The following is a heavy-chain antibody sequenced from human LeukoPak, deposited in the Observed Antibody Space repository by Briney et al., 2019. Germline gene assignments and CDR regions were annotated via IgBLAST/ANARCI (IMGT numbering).Heavy chain of an antibody. D-gene: IGHD3-22*01. CDR3: ARGSEYYDSSGYSDAFDI. CDR2: ISAYNGNT. V-gene: IGHV1-18*01. J-gene: IGHJ3*02. Sequence: ASVKVSCKASGYTFTSYGISWVRQAPGQGLEWMGWISAYNGNTNYAQKLQGRVTMTTDTSTSTAYMELRSLRSDDTAMYYCARGSEYYDSSGYSDAFDIWGQGTMVTVSS. CDR1: GYTFTSYG.